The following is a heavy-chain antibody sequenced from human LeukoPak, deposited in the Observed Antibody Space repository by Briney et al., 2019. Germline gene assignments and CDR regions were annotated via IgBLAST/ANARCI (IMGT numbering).Heavy chain of an antibody. D-gene: IGHD3-22*01. Sequence: GGSLRLSCAASGFTFSSYAMSWVRQAPGKGLEWVSAISGSGGSTYYADSVKGRLTISRDNSKNTLYLQMNSLRAEDTAVYYCAKEGDYYDSSGYSSYFDYWGQGTLVTVSS. CDR3: AKEGDYYDSSGYSSYFDY. CDR2: ISGSGGST. J-gene: IGHJ4*02. V-gene: IGHV3-23*01. CDR1: GFTFSSYA.